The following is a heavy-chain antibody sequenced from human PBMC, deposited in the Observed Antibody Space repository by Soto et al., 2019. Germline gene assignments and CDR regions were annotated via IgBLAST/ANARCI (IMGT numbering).Heavy chain of an antibody. J-gene: IGHJ4*02. Sequence: QVQLVQSGAEVKKPGASVKVSCKASGYTFTGYYTHWVRQAPGQGLEWMGWINPNSGGTNYAQKFQGWVTMTRDTSISTAYMELSRLRSDDTAVYYCARDDCSGGSCHPDYWGQGTLVTVSS. V-gene: IGHV1-2*04. CDR2: INPNSGGT. D-gene: IGHD2-15*01. CDR3: ARDDCSGGSCHPDY. CDR1: GYTFTGYY.